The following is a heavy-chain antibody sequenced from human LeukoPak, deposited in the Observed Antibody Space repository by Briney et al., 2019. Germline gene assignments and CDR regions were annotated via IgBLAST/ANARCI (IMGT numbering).Heavy chain of an antibody. D-gene: IGHD3-22*01. CDR1: GFTFSSYA. V-gene: IGHV3-23*01. CDR3: AKSSYYDSSGYYREYYFDY. J-gene: IGHJ4*02. CDR2: ISGSGGST. Sequence: PGGSLRLSCAASGFTFSSYAMSWVRQAPGKGLEWVSAISGSGGSTYYADFVKGRFTISRDNSKNTLYLQMNSLRAEDTAVYYCAKSSYYDSSGYYREYYFDYWGQGTLVTVSS.